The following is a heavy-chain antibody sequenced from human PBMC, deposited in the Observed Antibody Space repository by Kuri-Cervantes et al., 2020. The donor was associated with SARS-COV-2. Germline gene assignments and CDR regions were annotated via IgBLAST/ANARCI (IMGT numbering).Heavy chain of an antibody. J-gene: IGHJ4*02. CDR1: GLTFSSYW. CDR3: ARDWALHPDF. Sequence: GESLKISCAASGLTFSSYWMHWVRQAPGKGLVWVSRINSDGSSTSYADSVKGRFTISRDNAKNTLYLQMNSLRAEDTAVYYCARDWALHPDFRGQGTLVTVSS. CDR2: INSDGSST. V-gene: IGHV3-74*01. D-gene: IGHD3-16*01.